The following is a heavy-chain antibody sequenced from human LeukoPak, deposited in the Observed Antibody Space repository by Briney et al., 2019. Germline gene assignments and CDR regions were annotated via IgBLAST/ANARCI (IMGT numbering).Heavy chain of an antibody. D-gene: IGHD1-7*01. J-gene: IGHJ6*02. Sequence: SETLSLTCTVSGGSISSGGYYWSWIRQHPGKGLEWIGYIYYSGSTYYNPSLKSRVTISVDTSKNQFSLKLSSVTAADTAVYYCARGAENYRYYYYYYGMDVWGQGTTVTVSS. V-gene: IGHV4-31*03. CDR1: GGSISSGGYY. CDR2: IYYSGST. CDR3: ARGAENYRYYYYYYGMDV.